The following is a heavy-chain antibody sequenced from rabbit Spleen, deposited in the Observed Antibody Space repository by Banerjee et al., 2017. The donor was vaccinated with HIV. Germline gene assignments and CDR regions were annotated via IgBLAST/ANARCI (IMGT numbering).Heavy chain of an antibody. CDR1: GLSLTNNDV. CDR2: IYAGSSGSS. Sequence: QSLQESGGGLFQPGGSLALTCKASGLSLTNNDVMCWVRQAPGKGLELIACIYAGSSGSSYYASWAKGRFTISKTSSTTVTLQMTSLTAADTATYFCMRDPHTIPNLWGPGTLVTVS. J-gene: IGHJ4*01. CDR3: MRDPHTIPNL. D-gene: IGHD2-1*01. V-gene: IGHV1S40*01.